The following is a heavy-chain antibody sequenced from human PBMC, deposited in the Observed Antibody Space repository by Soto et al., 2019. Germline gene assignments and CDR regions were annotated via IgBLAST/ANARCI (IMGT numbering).Heavy chain of an antibody. Sequence: EVQLLESGGGLVQPGGSLRLSCAASGFTFSNYVMSWVRLAPGKGLEWVSAISGRGETTHNAESVKGRFTISRDNSKNPVYLQMHSLRAEDTAVYYYAKVAYCRSTICFYAGDYWGQGTLVTVSP. CDR1: GFTFSNYV. V-gene: IGHV3-23*01. CDR2: ISGRGETT. CDR3: AKVAYCRSTICFYAGDY. D-gene: IGHD2-2*01. J-gene: IGHJ4*02.